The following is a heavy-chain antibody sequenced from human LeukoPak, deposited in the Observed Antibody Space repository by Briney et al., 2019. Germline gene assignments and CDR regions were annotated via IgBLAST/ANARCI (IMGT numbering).Heavy chain of an antibody. CDR2: ISSSSSTI. V-gene: IGHV3-48*04. D-gene: IGHD5-18*01. J-gene: IGHJ4*02. Sequence: GGSLRLSCAASRFTVSDKYMNWVRQAPGKGLEWVSYISSSSSTIYYADSVKGRFTISRDNAKNSLYLQMNSLRAEDTAVYYCARAADTAMVKYWGQGTLVTVSS. CDR3: ARAADTAMVKY. CDR1: RFTVSDKY.